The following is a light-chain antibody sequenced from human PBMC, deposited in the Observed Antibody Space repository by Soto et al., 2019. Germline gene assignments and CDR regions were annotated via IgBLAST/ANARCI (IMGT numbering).Light chain of an antibody. Sequence: DIQMTQSPSTLSASVGDRVTITCRASQSISSWLAWYQQKPGKAPNLLIYKTSSLQSGFPSRFSGSGSGTEFTLTISSLQPDDFATYYGQQYNTYPLTFGQGTKLEI. CDR1: QSISSW. J-gene: IGKJ2*01. CDR3: QQYNTYPLT. CDR2: KTS. V-gene: IGKV1-5*03.